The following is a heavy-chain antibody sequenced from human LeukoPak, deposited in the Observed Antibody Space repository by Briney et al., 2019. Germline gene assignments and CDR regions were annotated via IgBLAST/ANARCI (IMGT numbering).Heavy chain of an antibody. V-gene: IGHV3-15*01. Sequence: PGGSLRLSCAASGFTFSNAWMSWVRQAPGKRLEWVGLIKSKSDGGSTDYAARVKGRFTISRDDSKNTLYLQMNSLKTEDTAMYYCKDLDYGDSYFGYWGQGTLVTVSS. CDR1: GFTFSNAW. CDR3: KDLDYGDSYFGY. D-gene: IGHD4-17*01. CDR2: IKSKSDGGST. J-gene: IGHJ4*02.